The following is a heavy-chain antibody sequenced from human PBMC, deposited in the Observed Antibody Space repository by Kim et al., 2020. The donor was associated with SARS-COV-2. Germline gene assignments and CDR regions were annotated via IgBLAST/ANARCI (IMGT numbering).Heavy chain of an antibody. CDR1: GFTFSNAW. D-gene: IGHD3-22*01. Sequence: GSLRLSCAASGFTFSNAWMSWVRQAPGKGLEWVGRIKSKTDGGTTDYAAPVKGRFTISRDDSKNTLYLQMNSLKTEDTAVYYCTTEGRGYYDSSGYDYWGQGTLVTVSS. CDR3: TTEGRGYYDSSGYDY. J-gene: IGHJ4*02. V-gene: IGHV3-15*01. CDR2: IKSKTDGGTT.